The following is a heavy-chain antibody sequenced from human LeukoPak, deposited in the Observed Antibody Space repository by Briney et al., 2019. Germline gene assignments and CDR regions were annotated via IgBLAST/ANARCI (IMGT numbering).Heavy chain of an antibody. Sequence: GGSLRLSCTASGSTFSTYGMNWLRQAPGKGLEWLSYISTTSGTIYYADSVKGRFTISRENAKNSLYLQMNSVRAEDTAVYYCAGGYCSDGTCYRFDPWGQGTLVTVSS. J-gene: IGHJ5*02. V-gene: IGHV3-48*01. CDR3: AGGYCSDGTCYRFDP. D-gene: IGHD2-15*01. CDR2: ISTTSGTI. CDR1: GSTFSTYG.